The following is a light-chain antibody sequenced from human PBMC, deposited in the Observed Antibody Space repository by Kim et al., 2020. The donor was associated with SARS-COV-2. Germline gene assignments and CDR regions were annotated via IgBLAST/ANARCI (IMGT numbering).Light chain of an antibody. J-gene: IGLJ3*02. CDR3: AAWDDSLSGWV. CDR2: RNN. V-gene: IGLV1-47*01. Sequence: GQRVTISCSGSSANIGSNYVNWFQQLPGTAPKLLIYRNNQRPSGVPDRFSGSKSGTSASLAISGLRSEDEADYYCAAWDDSLSGWVFGGGTQLTVL. CDR1: SANIGSNY.